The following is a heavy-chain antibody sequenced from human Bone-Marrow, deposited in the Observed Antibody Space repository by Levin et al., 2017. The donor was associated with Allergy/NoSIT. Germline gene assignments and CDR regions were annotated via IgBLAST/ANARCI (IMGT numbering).Heavy chain of an antibody. Sequence: ASVKVSCKSSGGAFSSYAINWVRQAPGQGLEWMGGIIPFFATPNYAQRFQGRVTITMDASTSTAYMELRSLISEDTAIYYCARRGDAVGKYPAQEAFDIWGQGTMVTVSS. CDR2: IIPFFATP. D-gene: IGHD5-24*01. CDR1: GGAFSSYA. J-gene: IGHJ3*02. CDR3: ARRGDAVGKYPAQEAFDI. V-gene: IGHV1-69*05.